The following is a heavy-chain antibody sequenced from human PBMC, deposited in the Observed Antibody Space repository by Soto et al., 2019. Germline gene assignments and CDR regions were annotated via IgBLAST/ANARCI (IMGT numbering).Heavy chain of an antibody. CDR1: GYTFFSFW. V-gene: IGHV5-10-1*01. D-gene: IGHD2-2*01. J-gene: IGHJ4*02. Sequence: GESLKISCHGSGYTFFSFWIVWVRQVPGRGLEWVGRIDPGDSSATYSPTFQGHVTISADRSTRSAYLQWRSLRASDTAIYFCARRYCSRADCYSDSWGQGSLVTVSS. CDR3: ARRYCSRADCYSDS. CDR2: IDPGDSSA.